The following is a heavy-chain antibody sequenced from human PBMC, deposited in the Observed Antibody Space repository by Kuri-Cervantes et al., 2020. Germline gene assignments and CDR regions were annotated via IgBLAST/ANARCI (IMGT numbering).Heavy chain of an antibody. V-gene: IGHV1-3*01. Sequence: ASVKVSCKASGYAFTSYAMHWVRQAPGQRLEWMGWINAGNGNTKYSQKFQGRVTITRDTSASTAYMELSSLRSEDTAVYYCARDSRSSSWYPNGDYWGQGTRGTVSS. D-gene: IGHD6-13*01. CDR2: INAGNGNT. CDR1: GYAFTSYA. J-gene: IGHJ4*02. CDR3: ARDSRSSSWYPNGDY.